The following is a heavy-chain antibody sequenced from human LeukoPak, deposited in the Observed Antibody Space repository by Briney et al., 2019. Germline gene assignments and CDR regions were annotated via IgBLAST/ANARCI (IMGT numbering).Heavy chain of an antibody. CDR1: GITFSGSA. J-gene: IGHJ4*02. CDR2: IRSKANSYAT. D-gene: IGHD3-3*01. Sequence: GGSLRLSCADSGITFSGSAMHLVRQAAGKGLEWVGRIRSKANSYATAYAASGKGTFNISSDDSKNTAYLQMNSLKSVDTVVYYCTASDLYYDFWSGYYESYYFDYWGQGTLVTVSS. CDR3: TASDLYYDFWSGYYESYYFDY. V-gene: IGHV3-73*01.